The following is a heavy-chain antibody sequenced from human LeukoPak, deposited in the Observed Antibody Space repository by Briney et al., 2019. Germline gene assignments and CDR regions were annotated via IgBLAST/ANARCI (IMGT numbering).Heavy chain of an antibody. CDR3: AKDWGYTTMVSYYFDY. J-gene: IGHJ4*02. D-gene: IGHD5-18*01. CDR2: IWYDGNNK. CDR1: GFTFSSYG. Sequence: PGRSLRLSCAASGFTFSSYGMHWVRQAPGKGLEWVAVIWYDGNNKYYADSVKGRFTISRDNSKNTLYLQMNSLRAEDTAVYYCAKDWGYTTMVSYYFDYWDQGTLVTVSS. V-gene: IGHV3-33*06.